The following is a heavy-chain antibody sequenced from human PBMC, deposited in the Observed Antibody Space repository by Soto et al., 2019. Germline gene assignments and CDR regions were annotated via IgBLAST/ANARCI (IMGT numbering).Heavy chain of an antibody. J-gene: IGHJ4*02. CDR1: GGSISSDSYY. CDR2: ISYSGST. CDR3: AKRAAGTSFDY. V-gene: IGHV4-39*07. D-gene: IGHD6-13*01. Sequence: SETLSLTCTVSGGSISSDSYYWGWIRQSPEKGLEWIAGISYSGSTYYNPTLKSRLIISVDTSKSQFSLKLSSVTAEDTAVYYCAKRAAGTSFDYWGQGTLVTVSS.